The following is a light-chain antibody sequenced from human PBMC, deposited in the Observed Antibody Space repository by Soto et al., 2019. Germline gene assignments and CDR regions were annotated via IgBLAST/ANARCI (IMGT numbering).Light chain of an antibody. CDR1: ENIYTY. V-gene: IGKV1-39*01. Sequence: DIQMTQSPSSLSASVGDRVTITCRTSENIYTYLNWYQQRVGKAPKVLIYAASSLQSGVPSRFSGSGPGTDFTLTISXXXXXXXATYYCQQSYSTPRTFGQGTQV. J-gene: IGKJ1*01. CDR3: QQSYSTPRT. CDR2: AAS.